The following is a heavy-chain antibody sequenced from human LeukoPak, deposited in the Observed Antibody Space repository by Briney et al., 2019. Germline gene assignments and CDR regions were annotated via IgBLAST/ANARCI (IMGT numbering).Heavy chain of an antibody. CDR3: ARGWEWPRAFDI. CDR1: GFTFSSYS. CDR2: ISSSSSYI. D-gene: IGHD3-3*01. J-gene: IGHJ3*02. V-gene: IGHV3-21*01. Sequence: GGSLRLSCAASGFTFSSYSRNWVRQAPGKGLEWVSSISSSSSYIYYADSVKGRFTISRDNAKNSLYLQMNSLRAEDTAVYYCARGWEWPRAFDIWGQGTMVTVSS.